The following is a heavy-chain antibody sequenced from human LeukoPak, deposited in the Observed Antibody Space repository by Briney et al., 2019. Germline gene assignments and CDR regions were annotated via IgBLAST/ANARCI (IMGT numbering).Heavy chain of an antibody. Sequence: GGSLRLSCAASGFTVSSNYMSWVRQAPGKGLEWVSVIYSGGSTYYADSVKGRFTISRDNSKNTLYLQMNSLRAEDTAVYYCAKEGYCSSTSCLPDYWGQGTLVTVSS. V-gene: IGHV3-53*05. CDR1: GFTVSSNY. CDR3: AKEGYCSSTSCLPDY. D-gene: IGHD2-2*01. J-gene: IGHJ4*02. CDR2: IYSGGST.